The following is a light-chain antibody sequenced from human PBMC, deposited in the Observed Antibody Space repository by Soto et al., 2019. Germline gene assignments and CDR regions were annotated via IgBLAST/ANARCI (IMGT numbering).Light chain of an antibody. CDR2: GAS. CDR3: QQYGASPLT. CDR1: QSVSSNY. J-gene: IGKJ4*01. V-gene: IGKV3-20*01. Sequence: EIGLTQSPGTLSLSPGERATLSCRASQSVSSNYLAWYQQKPGLAPRLLIYGASSRAPGIPDRFSGSGSVTDFTLTISRLEPEDFAVYYCQQYGASPLTFGGGAKVEIK.